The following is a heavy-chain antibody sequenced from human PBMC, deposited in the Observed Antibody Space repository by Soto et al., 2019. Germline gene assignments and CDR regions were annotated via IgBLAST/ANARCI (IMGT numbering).Heavy chain of an antibody. CDR3: ARGRQYCSGTSCYLDP. V-gene: IGHV4-4*02. Sequence: SETLSLTCAVSGGSISSSNWWHWVRQPPGKGLEWIGEIHHSGTTNYNPSLKSRVAISVDKSKNQFSLTLNSATAADTAVYYCARGRQYCSGTSCYLDPWGQGTLVTVSS. CDR1: GGSISSSNW. D-gene: IGHD2-2*01. CDR2: IHHSGTT. J-gene: IGHJ5*02.